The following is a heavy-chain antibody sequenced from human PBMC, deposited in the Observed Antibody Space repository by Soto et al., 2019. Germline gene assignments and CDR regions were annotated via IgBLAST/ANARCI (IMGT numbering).Heavy chain of an antibody. J-gene: IGHJ4*02. CDR1: GASITSGHYY. CDR3: ALALGPTTGLDY. D-gene: IGHD1-26*01. V-gene: IGHV4-31*04. Sequence: QVRLQASGPGLVKPSQTLSQTCTVSGASITSGHYYWTRIRQLPGKGLEWIGSIYNSETTHYNPSLTSRLTISIDTSANQFSLKLSSVTAADTAIYYCALALGPTTGLDYWGQGTLITVSA. CDR2: IYNSETT.